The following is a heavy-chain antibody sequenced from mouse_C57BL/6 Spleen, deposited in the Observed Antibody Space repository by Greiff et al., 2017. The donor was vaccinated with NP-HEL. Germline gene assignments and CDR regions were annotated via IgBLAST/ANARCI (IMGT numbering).Heavy chain of an antibody. CDR1: GFTFSSYA. CDR2: ISDGGSYT. V-gene: IGHV5-4*01. D-gene: IGHD2-14*01. Sequence: EVLLVESGGGLVKPGGSLKLSCAASGFTFSSYAMPWVRQTPEKRLRWVATISDGGSYTYYPDNVKGRFTISRDIAKNNLYLQMSHLMTKTAAMDYCAREGTGTRFDVWGTGTTVTGSS. J-gene: IGHJ1*03. CDR3: AREGTGTRFDV.